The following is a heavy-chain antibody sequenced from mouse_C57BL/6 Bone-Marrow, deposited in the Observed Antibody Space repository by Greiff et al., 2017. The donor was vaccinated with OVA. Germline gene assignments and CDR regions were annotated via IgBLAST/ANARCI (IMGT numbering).Heavy chain of an antibody. CDR2: INPNNGGT. Sequence: VQLQQSGPELVKPGASVKISCKASGYTFTDYYMNWVKQSHGKSLEWIGDINPNNGGTSYNQKFKGKATLTVDKSSSTAYMELRSLTSEDSAVYYCARSPSITTVVATKYYFDYWGQGTTLTVSS. CDR3: ARSPSITTVVATKYYFDY. J-gene: IGHJ2*01. V-gene: IGHV1-26*01. CDR1: GYTFTDYY. D-gene: IGHD1-1*01.